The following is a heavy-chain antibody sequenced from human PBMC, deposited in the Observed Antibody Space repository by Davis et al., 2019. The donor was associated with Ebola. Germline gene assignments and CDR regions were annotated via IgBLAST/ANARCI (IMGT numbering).Heavy chain of an antibody. CDR1: GFTFDDYA. CDR2: ISWNSGSI. CDR3: AKDMRDYGDYYYYYYGMDV. V-gene: IGHV3-9*01. D-gene: IGHD4-17*01. J-gene: IGHJ6*02. Sequence: GGSLRLSCAASGFTFDDYAMHWVRQAPGKGLEWVSGISWNSGSIGYADSVKGRFTISRDNAKNSLYLQMNSLGAEDTALYYCAKDMRDYGDYYYYYYGMDVWGQGTTVTVSS.